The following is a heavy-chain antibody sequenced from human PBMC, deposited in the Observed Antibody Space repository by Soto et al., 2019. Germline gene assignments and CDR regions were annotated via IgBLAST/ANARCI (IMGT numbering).Heavy chain of an antibody. CDR2: ISYSEST. Sequence: PSETLSLTCTVSGGSISSRGYYCSWIRQFPGKGLEWIGYISYSESTDYNPSLKSRVTISADTSKNQFSLKLGSVTAADTAVYYCAGGNDYAKIGYWGQGAQVTVSS. CDR3: AGGNDYAKIGY. V-gene: IGHV4-31*03. J-gene: IGHJ4*02. D-gene: IGHD4-17*01. CDR1: GGSISSRGYY.